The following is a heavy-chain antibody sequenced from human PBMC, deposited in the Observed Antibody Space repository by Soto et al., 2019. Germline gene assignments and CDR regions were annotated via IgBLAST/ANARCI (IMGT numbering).Heavy chain of an antibody. CDR1: GDSITTGNW. Sequence: QVQLQESGPGLVKPSGTLSLTCTVSGDSITTGNWWTWVRQPPGKGLEWIGEIYHTGNTHYSPSLMXXVSTSLDKSNDPFSLKLTSVTAADSAWYVCAKAPFGGDPRVWGQGTQVIVS. D-gene: IGHD2-21*02. CDR3: AKAPFGGDPRV. J-gene: IGHJ4*02. V-gene: IGHV4-4*02. CDR2: IYHTGNT.